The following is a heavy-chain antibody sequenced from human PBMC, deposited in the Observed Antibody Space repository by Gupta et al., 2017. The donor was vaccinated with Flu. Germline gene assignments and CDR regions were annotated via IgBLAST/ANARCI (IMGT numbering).Heavy chain of an antibody. D-gene: IGHD6-13*01. CDR1: GITFDDYA. CDR3: VKDRGYTWDAIDF. V-gene: IGHV3-9*01. J-gene: IGHJ3*01. CDR2: ISWNSDTI. Sequence: EVQLVESGGGLVQPGRSLRLSCAASGITFDDYAMHWVRQAPGKGLEWVSGISWNSDTIGYADSVKGRFTLSRDTAKNSLYLQMNSLRPEDTAVYYCVKDRGYTWDAIDFWGQGTMVTVSS.